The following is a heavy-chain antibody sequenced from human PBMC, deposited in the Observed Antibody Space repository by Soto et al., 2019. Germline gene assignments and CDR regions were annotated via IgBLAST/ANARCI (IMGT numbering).Heavy chain of an antibody. J-gene: IGHJ1*01. CDR3: ARGYGSSGYYFTHRSQNKRAEYFQQ. D-gene: IGHD3-22*01. Sequence: PSETLSLTCAVYGGSFSGYYWSWIRQPPGKGLEWIGEINHSGSTNYNPSLKSRVTISVDTSKNQFSLKLSSVTAADTAVYYCARGYGSSGYYFTHRSQNKRAEYFQQWGQGTPVTVSS. CDR1: GGSFSGYY. V-gene: IGHV4-34*01. CDR2: INHSGST.